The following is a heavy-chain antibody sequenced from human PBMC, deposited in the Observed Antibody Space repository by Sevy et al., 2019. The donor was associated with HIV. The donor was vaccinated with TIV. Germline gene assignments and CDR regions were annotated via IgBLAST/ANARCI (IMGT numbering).Heavy chain of an antibody. Sequence: GGSLRLSCAASGFTFSDYYMSWIRQAPGKGLEWVSYISSSGSIIYYADSVKGRFTISRDNAKNSLYLQMNSLRAEDTAVDYCAGLYCSGGSCYGGGYFQHWGQGTLVTVSS. CDR3: AGLYCSGGSCYGGGYFQH. CDR1: GFTFSDYY. V-gene: IGHV3-11*01. J-gene: IGHJ1*01. CDR2: ISSSGSII. D-gene: IGHD2-15*01.